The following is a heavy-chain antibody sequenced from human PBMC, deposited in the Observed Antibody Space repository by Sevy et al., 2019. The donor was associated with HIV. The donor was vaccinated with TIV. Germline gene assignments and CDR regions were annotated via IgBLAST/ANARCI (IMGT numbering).Heavy chain of an antibody. CDR1: GFTFSDYY. Sequence: GGSLRLSCAASGFTFSDYYMSWIRQAPGKGLEWVSYISSSGSTIYYAHSVKGRFTISRDNAKNSLYLQMNSLRAEDTAVYYCASVTEYSSSDYYYGMDVWGQGTTVTVSS. V-gene: IGHV3-11*01. D-gene: IGHD6-13*01. CDR3: ASVTEYSSSDYYYGMDV. CDR2: ISSSGSTI. J-gene: IGHJ6*02.